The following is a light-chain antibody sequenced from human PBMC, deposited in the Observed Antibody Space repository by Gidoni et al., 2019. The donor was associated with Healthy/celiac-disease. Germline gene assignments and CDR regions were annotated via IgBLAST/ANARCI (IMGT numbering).Light chain of an antibody. J-gene: IGLJ2*01. CDR2: EVS. Sequence: QSALTQPPSASGSPGQSVTFSCTGTSSDVGGYNYVSWYQQHPGKAPKLMIYEVSKRPSGVPNRFSGSKSGNTASLTVSGLQAEDEADYYCSSYGGSDKLGPLHVVFGGGTKLTVL. CDR3: SSYGGSDKLGPLHVV. CDR1: SSDVGGYNY. V-gene: IGLV2-8*01.